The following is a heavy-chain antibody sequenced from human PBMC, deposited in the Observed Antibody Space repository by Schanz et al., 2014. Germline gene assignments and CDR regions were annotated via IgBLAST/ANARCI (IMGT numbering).Heavy chain of an antibody. J-gene: IGHJ2*01. Sequence: QVQMVESGGGVVQPGRSLILSCSVSGFSLNTYGIHWFRQPAGKGLEWVAVIWSDGSTKYYADSVKGRFTISRDNSKNTLYLQMNSLRADDTAVYFCARVRRRIATPSTPSFRNYYYYAMDVWGRGTLVTVSS. CDR1: GFSLNTYG. CDR2: IWSDGSTK. D-gene: IGHD6-13*01. V-gene: IGHV3-33*01. CDR3: ARVRRRIATPSTPSFRNYYYYAMDV.